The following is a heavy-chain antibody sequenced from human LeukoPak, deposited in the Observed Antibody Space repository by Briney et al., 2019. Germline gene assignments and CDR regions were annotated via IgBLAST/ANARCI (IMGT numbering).Heavy chain of an antibody. CDR3: AKGRSGVSWAFDV. Sequence: GGSLRLSCAASGFTFSNYGMHWVRQAPGKGLEWVAFMRYDGRNENYADSVKGRFTISRDNSKNTLYLQMNSLRPEDTAAYFCAKGRSGVSWAFDVWGQGTMVTVS. CDR2: MRYDGRNE. CDR1: GFTFSNYG. V-gene: IGHV3-30*02. D-gene: IGHD3-10*01. J-gene: IGHJ3*01.